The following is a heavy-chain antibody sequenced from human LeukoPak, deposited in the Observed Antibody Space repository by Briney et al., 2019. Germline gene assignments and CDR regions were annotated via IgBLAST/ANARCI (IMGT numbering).Heavy chain of an antibody. V-gene: IGHV4-39*07. Sequence: SETLSLTCTVSGDSISSGSYYWGWIRQPPGKGLEWIGSIYYSGSTNYNPSLKSRVTISVDTSKNQFSLKLSSVTAADTAVYYCARAVGWLGATYFDYWGQGTLVTVSS. CDR1: GDSISSGSYY. CDR3: ARAVGWLGATYFDY. D-gene: IGHD1-26*01. CDR2: IYYSGST. J-gene: IGHJ4*02.